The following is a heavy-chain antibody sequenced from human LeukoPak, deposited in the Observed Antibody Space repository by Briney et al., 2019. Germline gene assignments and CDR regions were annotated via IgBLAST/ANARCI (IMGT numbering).Heavy chain of an antibody. J-gene: IGHJ4*02. CDR2: INPNSGAT. V-gene: IGHV1-2*02. Sequence: ASVKVSCKASGYIFNGYYIHWVRQAPGQGLEWMGWINPNSGATNYAQKFEGRVTMTRDTSISTAYMELGRLTSDDTAVYYCARGSGPYCFDYWGQGTLVTVSS. D-gene: IGHD3-10*01. CDR1: GYIFNGYY. CDR3: ARGSGPYCFDY.